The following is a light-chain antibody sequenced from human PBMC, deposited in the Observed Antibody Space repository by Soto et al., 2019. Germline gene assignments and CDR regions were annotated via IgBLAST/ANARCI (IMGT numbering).Light chain of an antibody. V-gene: IGLV2-14*01. CDR1: SSDVGSYNY. CDR2: EVS. J-gene: IGLJ7*01. Sequence: QSVLTQPASVSGSPGQSITISCTGTSSDVGSYNYVSWYQQHPGQAPKLMIYEVSNRPSGVSNRFSGSKSGNTASLTISGLQAEYEANYYCSSYTSISTRVFGGGTQLTVL. CDR3: SSYTSISTRV.